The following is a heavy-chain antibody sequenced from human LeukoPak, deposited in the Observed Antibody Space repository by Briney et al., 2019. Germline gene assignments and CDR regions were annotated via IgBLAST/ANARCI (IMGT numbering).Heavy chain of an antibody. V-gene: IGHV3-48*03. J-gene: IGHJ3*02. CDR1: GFTFSSYE. D-gene: IGHD3-22*01. CDR2: ISNSGSSI. CDR3: ARESYYDSSGLSVDAFDI. Sequence: GGSLRLSCAASGFTFSSYEMNWVRQAPGKGLEWVSYISNSGSSIYYADSVKGRFTTSRDNAKSSLYLQMNSLRAEDTAVYYCARESYYDSSGLSVDAFDIWGQGTMVTVSS.